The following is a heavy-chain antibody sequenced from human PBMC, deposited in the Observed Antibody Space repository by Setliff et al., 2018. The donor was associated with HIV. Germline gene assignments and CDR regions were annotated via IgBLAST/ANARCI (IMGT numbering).Heavy chain of an antibody. D-gene: IGHD3-10*01. CDR2: IDYSGSA. CDR1: SGSISSGTYY. J-gene: IGHJ6*02. V-gene: IGHV4-39*01. Sequence: SETLSLTCTVSSGSISSGTYYWSWIRQYPGKGLEWIGYIDYSGSAFYNPSLKSRVTISVDTSKNQFSLKVNSVTAADTAVYFCARLAIYGSDWGQGTTVTVSS. CDR3: ARLAIYGSD.